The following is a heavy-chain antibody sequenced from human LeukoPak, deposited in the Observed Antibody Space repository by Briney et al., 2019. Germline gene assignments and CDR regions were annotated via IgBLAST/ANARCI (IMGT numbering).Heavy chain of an antibody. CDR2: IYYSGST. D-gene: IGHD3-9*01. J-gene: IGHJ4*02. Sequence: PSEILSLTCTVPGGSISSSYWSWIRQPPGKGLEWIGYIYYSGSTNYNPSLKSRVTISVDTSKNQFSLNLSSVTAADTAVYYCARRYYDILTGYPQSYYFDYWGQGTLVTVSS. CDR3: ARRYYDILTGYPQSYYFDY. V-gene: IGHV4-59*01. CDR1: GGSISSSY.